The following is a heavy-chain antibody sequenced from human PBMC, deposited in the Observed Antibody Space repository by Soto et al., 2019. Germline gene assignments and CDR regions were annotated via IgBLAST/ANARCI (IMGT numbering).Heavy chain of an antibody. CDR2: IKGDGSTT. CDR1: GFSFSTYW. D-gene: IGHD2-21*01. V-gene: IGHV3-74*01. CDR3: ARGLKNYYGVDV. Sequence: EVQLVESGGGLLQPGGSLRLSCAASGFSFSTYWMHWVRQAPGKGLVWVSRIKGDGSTTTYADSVKGRFTISRDNAKNTLYLQMNSLGAEDTAVYYCARGLKNYYGVDVWGQVTTVTVSS. J-gene: IGHJ6*02.